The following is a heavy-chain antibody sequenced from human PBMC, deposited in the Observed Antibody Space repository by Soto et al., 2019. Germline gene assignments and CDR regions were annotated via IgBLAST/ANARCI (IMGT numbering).Heavy chain of an antibody. J-gene: IGHJ4*02. CDR2: INAGNGNT. CDR3: ARKPTGPYYFDY. Sequence: ASVKVSCKASGYTFTSYAMHWVRQAPGQRLEWMGWINAGNGNTKYSQKFQGRVTITRDTSASTAYMELSSLRSEDTAVYYCARKPTGPYYFDYWGQGTLVTVSS. V-gene: IGHV1-3*01. D-gene: IGHD4-4*01. CDR1: GYTFTSYA.